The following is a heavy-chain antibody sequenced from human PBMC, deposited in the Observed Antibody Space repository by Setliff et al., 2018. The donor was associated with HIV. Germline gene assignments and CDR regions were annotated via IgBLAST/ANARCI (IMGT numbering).Heavy chain of an antibody. Sequence: PSETLSLTCTVSGWSTSSGFFWGWIRQPPGKGLEFIGSIYHTGSTNYSPSLRSRVTISVDTSRNQFSLDLTSVTAADTAFYYWARHRRYDSSGYRPYYFDYWGPGTLVTVSS. J-gene: IGHJ4*02. D-gene: IGHD3-22*01. V-gene: IGHV4-38-2*02. CDR1: GWSTSSGFF. CDR3: ARHRRYDSSGYRPYYFDY. CDR2: IYHTGST.